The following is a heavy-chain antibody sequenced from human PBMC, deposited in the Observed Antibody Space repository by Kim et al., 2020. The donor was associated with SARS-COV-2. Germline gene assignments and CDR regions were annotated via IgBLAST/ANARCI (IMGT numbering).Heavy chain of an antibody. CDR2: IKTKTDGGTT. Sequence: GGSLRLSCAASGFTFSNAWMSWVRQAPGKGLEWVGRIKTKTDGGTTDYAAPVKGRFTISRDDSKNTLYLQMNSLKTEDTAVYYCTTDSQGRTTVTTYYYYGMDVWGQGTTVTVSS. CDR3: TTDSQGRTTVTTYYYYGMDV. D-gene: IGHD4-17*01. CDR1: GFTFSNAW. V-gene: IGHV3-15*01. J-gene: IGHJ6*02.